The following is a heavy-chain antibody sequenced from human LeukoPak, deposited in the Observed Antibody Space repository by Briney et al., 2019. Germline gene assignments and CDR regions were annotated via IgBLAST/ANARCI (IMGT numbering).Heavy chain of an antibody. Sequence: ASVKVSFKVSGYTLTELSMHWVRQAPGKGLEWMGGFDPEDGETIYAQKFQGRVTMTEDTSTDTAYMELSSLRSEGTAVYYCATGNTRTSAITVYYYYMDVWGKGTTVTVSS. D-gene: IGHD1-7*01. CDR1: GYTLTELS. J-gene: IGHJ6*03. V-gene: IGHV1-24*01. CDR3: ATGNTRTSAITVYYYYMDV. CDR2: FDPEDGET.